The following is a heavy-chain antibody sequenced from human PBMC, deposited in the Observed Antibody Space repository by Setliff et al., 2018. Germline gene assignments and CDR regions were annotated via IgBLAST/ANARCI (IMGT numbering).Heavy chain of an antibody. J-gene: IGHJ3*02. CDR1: GGTFSSYA. Sequence: ASVKVSCKASGGTFSSYAISWVRQAPGQGLEWMGGISAYNGNTKSAQKLQGRVTMTTDTSTSTAYMELRSLRSDDTAVYYCARDQRYSSRGPDAFDIWGQGTMVTVSS. D-gene: IGHD6-19*01. V-gene: IGHV1-18*01. CDR3: ARDQRYSSRGPDAFDI. CDR2: ISAYNGNT.